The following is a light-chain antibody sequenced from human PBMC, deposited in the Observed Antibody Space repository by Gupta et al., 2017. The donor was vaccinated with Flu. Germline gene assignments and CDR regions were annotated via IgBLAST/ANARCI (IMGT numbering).Light chain of an antibody. CDR3: SSYTSSSPWV. J-gene: IGLJ3*02. Sequence: TSSDVGGYNYVSWYQQHPGKAPKLMIYDVSNRPSGVSNRFAGSKSGNTASLTISGPQAEDEADYYCSSYTSSSPWVFGGGTKLTVL. CDR1: SSDVGGYNY. V-gene: IGLV2-14*04. CDR2: DVS.